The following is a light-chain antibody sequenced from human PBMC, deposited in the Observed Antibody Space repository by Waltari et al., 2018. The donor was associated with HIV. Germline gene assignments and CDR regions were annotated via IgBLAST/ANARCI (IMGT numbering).Light chain of an antibody. CDR1: SSDIGGYDY. CDR2: GVS. J-gene: IGLJ2*01. CDR3: SAYTSSSTLAV. Sequence: QSALTQPASVSGSPGQSITISCTGTSSDIGGYDYVSWYQQHPGKAPKLMIYGVSRRPSWFSNRFSGSRSGNTASLTISGLQAEDEADYYCSAYTSSSTLAVFGGGTKLTVL. V-gene: IGLV2-14*01.